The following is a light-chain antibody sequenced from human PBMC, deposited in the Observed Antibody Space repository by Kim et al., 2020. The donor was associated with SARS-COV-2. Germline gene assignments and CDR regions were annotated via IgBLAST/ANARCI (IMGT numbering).Light chain of an antibody. Sequence: APVGDRVTITCRASQSITDCLAWYQQKPGKAPKLLIYAASTLQGGVPSRFSGSGSETDFTLTISSLQPEDFATYFCQQTYISPFTFGPGTKVDIK. J-gene: IGKJ3*01. CDR2: AAS. CDR1: QSITDC. CDR3: QQTYISPFT. V-gene: IGKV1-39*01.